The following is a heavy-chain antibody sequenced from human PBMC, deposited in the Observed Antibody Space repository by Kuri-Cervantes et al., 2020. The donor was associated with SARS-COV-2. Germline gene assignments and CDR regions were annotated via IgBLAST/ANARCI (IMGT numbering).Heavy chain of an antibody. Sequence: ESLKISCTVSGGSISSSSYYRGWIRQPPGKGLEWIGSIYYSGSTYYNPSLKSRVTISVDTSKNQFSLKLSSVTAADTAVYYCARHVPDWLLNWFDPWGQGTLVTVSS. CDR1: GGSISSSSYY. CDR2: IYYSGST. D-gene: IGHD3-9*01. CDR3: ARHVPDWLLNWFDP. V-gene: IGHV4-39*01. J-gene: IGHJ5*02.